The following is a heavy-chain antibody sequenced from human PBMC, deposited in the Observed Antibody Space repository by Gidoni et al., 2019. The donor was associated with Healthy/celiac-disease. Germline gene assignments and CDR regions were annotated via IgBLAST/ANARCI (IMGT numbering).Heavy chain of an antibody. J-gene: IGHJ5*02. D-gene: IGHD2-8*01. CDR1: VYTFRNFP. Sequence: QVQLVQSGAEVKTPGASVQVSCKASVYTFRNFPINWVRQAPGQGLEWMGWISGYNGNTNYAQKFQGRVTMTRDTSTSTAYMELRSLRSDDTAVYYCARDVGRDAVLMVYGIGWFDPWGQGTLVTVSS. V-gene: IGHV1-18*01. CDR3: ARDVGRDAVLMVYGIGWFDP. CDR2: ISGYNGNT.